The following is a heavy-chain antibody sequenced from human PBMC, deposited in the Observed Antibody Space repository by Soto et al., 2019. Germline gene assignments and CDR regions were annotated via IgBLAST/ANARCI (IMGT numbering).Heavy chain of an antibody. CDR1: GYTFTSYA. Sequence: QVQLVPSGAEVKKPGASVKASCKASGYTFTSYAMHWVRQAPGQRLEWMGSINAGNGNTKYSQKFQGRVAITRDTSANTAYTELGSLRSEDTAVYYCARGGSLSWYFEHRGRGTLVTVSS. D-gene: IGHD1-26*01. V-gene: IGHV1-3*01. CDR2: INAGNGNT. J-gene: IGHJ2*01. CDR3: ARGGSLSWYFEH.